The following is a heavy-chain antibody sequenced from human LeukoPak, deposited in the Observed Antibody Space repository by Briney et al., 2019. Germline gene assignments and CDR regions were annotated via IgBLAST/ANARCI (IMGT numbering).Heavy chain of an antibody. CDR1: GFTFSSYG. Sequence: GGSLRLSCAASGFTFSSYGMHWVRQAPGKGLEWVAFIRYDGSNKYYADSVKGRFTISRDNAKNSLYLQMNSERAEDTGGYECARDRDSSDKRGGFWYFDLWGRGTLVTVSS. CDR3: ARDRDSSDKRGGFWYFDL. CDR2: IRYDGSNK. J-gene: IGHJ2*01. V-gene: IGHV3-30*02. D-gene: IGHD3-22*01.